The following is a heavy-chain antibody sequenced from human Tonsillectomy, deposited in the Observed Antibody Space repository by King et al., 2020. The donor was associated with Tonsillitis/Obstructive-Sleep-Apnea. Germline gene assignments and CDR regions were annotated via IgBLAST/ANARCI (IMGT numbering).Heavy chain of an antibody. V-gene: IGHV3-23*04. Sequence: QLVQSGGGLVQPGGSLRLSCVASGFTFSTYAMTWVRQAPGKGPEWVSGISGSKGGTYYADSVKGRFTISRDTSKNTLYLTMNSLRADDTALYYCAKDFAAVTGDPGSWGQGTLVTVSS. CDR3: AKDFAAVTGDPGS. J-gene: IGHJ5*02. CDR2: ISGSKGGT. CDR1: GFTFSTYA. D-gene: IGHD6-19*01.